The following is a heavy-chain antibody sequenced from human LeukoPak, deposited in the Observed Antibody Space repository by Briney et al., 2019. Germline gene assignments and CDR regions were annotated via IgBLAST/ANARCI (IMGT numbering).Heavy chain of an antibody. CDR2: VYYRGTT. V-gene: IGHV4-30-4*01. CDR3: ARIQGNGYYGWDYFDY. D-gene: IGHD3-16*01. Sequence: SQTLSLTCTVSGGSINNGDNYWSWIRQPPGKGLEWLGFVYYRGTTYSNPSLRSRLSISVDTSRNQFSLKLTYVTAADTAVYYCARIQGNGYYGWDYFDYWGQGVLVTVSS. J-gene: IGHJ4*02. CDR1: GGSINNGDNY.